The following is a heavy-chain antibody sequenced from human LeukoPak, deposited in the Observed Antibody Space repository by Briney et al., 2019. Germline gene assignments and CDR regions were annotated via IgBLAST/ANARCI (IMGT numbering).Heavy chain of an antibody. D-gene: IGHD3-3*01. J-gene: IGHJ6*03. CDR1: GYTFTSYG. CDR2: INPNSGGT. Sequence: ASVKVSCKASGYTFTSYGISWVRQAPGQGLEWMGWINPNSGGTNYAQKFQGGVTMTRDTSISTAYMELSRLRSDDTAVYYCARDQGTREWLKFPYYYYYMDVWGKGTTVTVSS. V-gene: IGHV1-2*02. CDR3: ARDQGTREWLKFPYYYYYMDV.